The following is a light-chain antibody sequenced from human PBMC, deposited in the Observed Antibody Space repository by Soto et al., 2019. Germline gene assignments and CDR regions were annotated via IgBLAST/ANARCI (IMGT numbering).Light chain of an antibody. J-gene: IGKJ1*01. Sequence: EIVLTQSPGTLSLSPWERATLSCRASQSVSSSYLAWYQQKPGQAPRLLIYGASSRATGIPDRFSGSVSGTGFTLTISRLEPEDFAVYYCQQYDSSPPTFGQGTKVDIK. V-gene: IGKV3-20*01. CDR3: QQYDSSPPT. CDR1: QSVSSSY. CDR2: GAS.